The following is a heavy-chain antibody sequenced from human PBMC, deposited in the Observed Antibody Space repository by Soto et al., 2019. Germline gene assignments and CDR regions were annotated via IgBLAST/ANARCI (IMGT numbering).Heavy chain of an antibody. Sequence: EVQLLESGGGLVQPGWSLRLSCAASGFTFSSYAMSWVRQAPGKGLEWVSVISGSGDSTYYADSVKGRFTISRDNSKHTLYLQMNSLRAEDTAVYYCARRGSGSYYDYWGQGTLVTVSS. CDR2: ISGSGDST. J-gene: IGHJ4*02. CDR1: GFTFSSYA. D-gene: IGHD1-26*01. V-gene: IGHV3-23*01. CDR3: ARRGSGSYYDY.